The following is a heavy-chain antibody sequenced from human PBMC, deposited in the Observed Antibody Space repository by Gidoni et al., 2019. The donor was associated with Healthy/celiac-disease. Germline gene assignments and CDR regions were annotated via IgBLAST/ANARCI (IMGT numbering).Heavy chain of an antibody. D-gene: IGHD2-2*02. CDR3: AKYSSRYCSSTSCYSGIDY. CDR2: ISGSGGST. Sequence: EVQLLESGGGLVQPGGSLSLSCAASGFTFSSYAMSWVRQAPGKGLEWVSAISGSGGSTYYADSVKGRFTISRDNSKNTLYLQMNSLRAEDTAVYYCAKYSSRYCSSTSCYSGIDYWGQGTLVTVSS. CDR1: GFTFSSYA. J-gene: IGHJ4*02. V-gene: IGHV3-23*01.